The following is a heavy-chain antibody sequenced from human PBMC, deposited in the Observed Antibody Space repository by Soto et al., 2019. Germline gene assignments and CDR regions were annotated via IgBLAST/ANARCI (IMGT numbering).Heavy chain of an antibody. V-gene: IGHV5-10-1*01. D-gene: IGHD1-26*01. Sequence: GESLKISCKGSGYSLTSYWISWVRQMPGKGLEWMGRIDPSDSYTNYSPSFQGHVTISADKSISTAYLQWSSLKASDTAMYYCARGVGANEAAFDIWGQGTMVTVSS. J-gene: IGHJ3*02. CDR1: GYSLTSYW. CDR3: ARGVGANEAAFDI. CDR2: IDPSDSYT.